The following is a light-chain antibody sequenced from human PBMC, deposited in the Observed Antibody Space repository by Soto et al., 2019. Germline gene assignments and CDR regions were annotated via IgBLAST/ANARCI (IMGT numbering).Light chain of an antibody. V-gene: IGKV3-15*01. Sequence: EILMTQSPATLSVSPGVTVTLSCRASQSVRINVAWFQQKPGQPPRLFIYGASTRAAGVADRFSGSGSGTQFTLTISGLQSEDFAVYYCQQYNDWPRTFGQGSKVDIK. CDR3: QQYNDWPRT. CDR2: GAS. CDR1: QSVRIN. J-gene: IGKJ1*01.